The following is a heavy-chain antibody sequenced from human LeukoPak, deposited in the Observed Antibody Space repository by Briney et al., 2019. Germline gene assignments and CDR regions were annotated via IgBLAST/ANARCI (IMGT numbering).Heavy chain of an antibody. CDR1: GASIESFF. CDR3: ARSPATIGWNWGYYFDY. D-gene: IGHD7-27*01. CDR2: ISTTGST. J-gene: IGHJ4*02. V-gene: IGHV4-4*07. Sequence: SETLSLTCSVSGASIESFFWSWIRLSAGKELEWIGRISTTGSTYYNPSFKSRVIMSADASRSRFFMRLRSVTAADTAVYYCARSPATIGWNWGYYFDYWGQGSLVTVSS.